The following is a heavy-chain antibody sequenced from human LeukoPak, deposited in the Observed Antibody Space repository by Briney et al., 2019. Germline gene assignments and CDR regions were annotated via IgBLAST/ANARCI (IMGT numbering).Heavy chain of an antibody. D-gene: IGHD6-19*01. V-gene: IGHV1-46*01. CDR1: GYTFTTYY. CDR3: AGGGSLAVAPHQYYFDY. J-gene: IGHJ4*02. CDR2: NPSGGST. Sequence: GASVKVSCKASGYTFTTYYMQWVGQAPGQGLEINPSGGSTTYAQNFQGRVTMTRDTSTSAVYMEVSSLRSEDTAVYYCAGGGSLAVAPHQYYFDYWGQGTLVTVSS.